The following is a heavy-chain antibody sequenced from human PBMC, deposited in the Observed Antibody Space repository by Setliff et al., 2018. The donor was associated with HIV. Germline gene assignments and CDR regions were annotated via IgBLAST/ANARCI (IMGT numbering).Heavy chain of an antibody. CDR2: INSDGSDT. D-gene: IGHD3-9*01. Sequence: GGSLRLSCAASGFTFSSYWMHWVRQAPGKGLVWVSRINSDGSDTRYADSVKGRFTISRDNSKNTVYLQMNSLRAEDTAVYYCAKTSNTGYLFCSDYWGQGTLVTVSS. J-gene: IGHJ4*02. CDR3: AKTSNTGYLFCSDY. CDR1: GFTFSSYW. V-gene: IGHV3-74*01.